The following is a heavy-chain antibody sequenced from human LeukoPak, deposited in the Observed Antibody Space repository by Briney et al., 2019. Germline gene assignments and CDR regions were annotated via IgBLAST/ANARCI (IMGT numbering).Heavy chain of an antibody. CDR3: ARIRYSENIDY. CDR1: GGSFSGYY. CDR2: INHSGST. V-gene: IGHV4-34*01. Sequence: PSETLSLTCAVYGGSFSGYYWSWIRQPPGKGLEWIGEINHSGSTNYNPSLKSRVTISVDTSKNQFSLKVTSVTAADTAVYYCARIRYSENIDYWGQGTLVTVSS. D-gene: IGHD1-1*01. J-gene: IGHJ4*02.